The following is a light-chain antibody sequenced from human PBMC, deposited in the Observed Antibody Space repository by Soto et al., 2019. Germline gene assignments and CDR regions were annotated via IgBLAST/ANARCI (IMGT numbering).Light chain of an antibody. CDR1: QGISNY. V-gene: IGKV1-27*01. Sequence: DIQMTQSPSSLSASVGDRVTITCRASQGISNYLAWYQQIPGKVPKLLISAASTLQSGVPSRFSGSGSGTDFTPTISIQRPEYVASYYCQKYTKLTAFGGGTKVEIK. CDR2: AAS. CDR3: QKYTKLTA. J-gene: IGKJ4*01.